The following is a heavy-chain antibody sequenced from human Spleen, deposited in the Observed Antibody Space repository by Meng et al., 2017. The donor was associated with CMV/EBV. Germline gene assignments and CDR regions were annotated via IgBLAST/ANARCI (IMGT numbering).Heavy chain of an antibody. D-gene: IGHD3-10*01. V-gene: IGHV3-30*02. CDR1: GFTFSSYG. J-gene: IGHJ4*02. CDR2: IRYDGSNK. Sequence: GESLKISCAASGFTFSSYGMHWVRQAPGKGLEWVAFIRYDGSNKYYADSVKGRFTISRDNSKNTLYLQMNSLRAEDTAVYYCAKMGYYGSGSLTFDYWGQGTLVTVSS. CDR3: AKMGYYGSGSLTFDY.